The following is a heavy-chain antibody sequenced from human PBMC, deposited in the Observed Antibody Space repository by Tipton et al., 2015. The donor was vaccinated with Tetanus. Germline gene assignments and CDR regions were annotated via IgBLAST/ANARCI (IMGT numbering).Heavy chain of an antibody. V-gene: IGHV3-30*04. J-gene: IGHJ6*02. D-gene: IGHD2-2*01. CDR1: GFTFSSYA. CDR2: ISYDGSNK. CDR3: AKDKEVSHCSSTSCYPNYYGMDV. Sequence: SLRLSCAASGFTFSSYAMHWVRQAPGKGLEWVAVISYDGSNKYYADSVKGRFTISRDNSKNTLYLQMNSLRAEDTAVYYCAKDKEVSHCSSTSCYPNYYGMDVWGQGTTVTVSS.